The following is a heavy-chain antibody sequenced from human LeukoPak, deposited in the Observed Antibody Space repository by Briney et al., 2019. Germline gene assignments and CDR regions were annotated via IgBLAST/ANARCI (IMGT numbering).Heavy chain of an antibody. CDR1: GFTFSSYG. D-gene: IGHD5-18*01. V-gene: IGHV3-30*18. CDR2: ISYDGSNK. J-gene: IGHJ6*02. CDR3: AKDARTWIQLWLHYYYYGMDV. Sequence: PGRSLRLSCAASGFTFSSYGMHGVRQAPGKGLEWVAVISYDGSNKYYADSVKGRFTISRDNSKNTLYLQMNSLRAEDTAVYYCAKDARTWIQLWLHYYYYGMDVWGQGTTVTVSS.